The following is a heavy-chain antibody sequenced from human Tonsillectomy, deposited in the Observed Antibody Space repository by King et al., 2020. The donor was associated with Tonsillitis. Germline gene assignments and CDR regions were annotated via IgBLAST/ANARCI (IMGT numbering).Heavy chain of an antibody. CDR3: AKIYGD. V-gene: IGHV3-23*04. CDR1: GFTFINYA. J-gene: IGHJ4*01. D-gene: IGHD3-10*01. Sequence: VQLVESGGGLVQPGGSLRLSCAASGFTFINYAMNWVRRPPGKGLEWVSTICVSGGFTYYADSVKGRFTTSRDNSNNTLFLQMSSLRAKDTAVYYCAKIYGDWGQGTLVTVAS. CDR2: ICVSGGFT.